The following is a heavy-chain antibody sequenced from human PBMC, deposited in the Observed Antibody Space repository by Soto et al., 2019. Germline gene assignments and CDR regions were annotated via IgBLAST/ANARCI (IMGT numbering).Heavy chain of an antibody. CDR3: ARQGWTLTTKNPFDI. J-gene: IGHJ5*02. CDR2: IYPGDSDA. Sequence: PGESLKISCKGSGYDFASYWIGWVRQMPGKGLEYMAIIYPGDSDAKYSPSFQGHVSISADKSANSTSLQWRSLRASDSAMYFCARQGWTLTTKNPFDIWSQGTLVTVSS. V-gene: IGHV5-51*01. D-gene: IGHD4-17*01. CDR1: GYDFASYW.